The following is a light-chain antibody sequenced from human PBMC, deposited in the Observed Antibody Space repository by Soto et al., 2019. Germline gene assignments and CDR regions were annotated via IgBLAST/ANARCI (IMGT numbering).Light chain of an antibody. Sequence: DIVMTQPPDSLAVSLVERATINCNSSQSVLYNSNNKNYFAWYQQKPGQPPKLAIYCASTRESWVPDLFSGRGAWEDFPLPIRRLQAEDEDVYYSQEYDRTPLAFGQGTKVEIK. V-gene: IGKV4-1*01. CDR2: CAS. CDR3: QEYDRTPLA. CDR1: QSVLYNSNNKNY. J-gene: IGKJ1*01.